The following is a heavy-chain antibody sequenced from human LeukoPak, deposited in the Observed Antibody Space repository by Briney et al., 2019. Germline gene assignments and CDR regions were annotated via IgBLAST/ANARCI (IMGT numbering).Heavy chain of an antibody. CDR1: GGSISSYY. D-gene: IGHD6-19*01. Sequence: SETLSLTCTVSGGSISSYYWSWIRQPPGKGLEWIGYIYYSGSTNYNPSLKSRVTISVDTSKNQFSLRLTSVTAADTAVYYCARGWGYFDYWGQGTLVTVSS. CDR3: ARGWGYFDY. CDR2: IYYSGST. J-gene: IGHJ4*02. V-gene: IGHV4-59*01.